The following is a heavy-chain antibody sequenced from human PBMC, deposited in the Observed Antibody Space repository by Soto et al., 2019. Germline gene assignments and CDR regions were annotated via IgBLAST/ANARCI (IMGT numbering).Heavy chain of an antibody. CDR3: ARSSTSGRYHRGVFDY. CDR2: IYYSGST. CDR1: GGSISSGGYY. V-gene: IGHV4-31*03. D-gene: IGHD1-26*01. Sequence: SETLSLTCTVSGGSISSGGYYWSWIRQHPGKGLEWIGYIYYSGSTYYNPSLKSRVTISVDTSKNQFSLKLGSVTAADTAVYYCARSSTSGRYHRGVFDYWGQGTLVTVSS. J-gene: IGHJ4*02.